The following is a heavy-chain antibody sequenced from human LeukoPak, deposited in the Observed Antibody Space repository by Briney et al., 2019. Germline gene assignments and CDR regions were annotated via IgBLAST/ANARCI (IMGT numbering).Heavy chain of an antibody. Sequence: SETLSLTCTVSGGSISSSSYYWGWIRQPPGTGLEWIGSIYYSGSTYYNPSLKSRVTISVDTSKNQFSLKLSSVTAADTAVYYCASQVSSIAAAGTLDYWGQGTLVTVSS. J-gene: IGHJ4*02. CDR3: ASQVSSIAAAGTLDY. CDR1: GGSISSSSYY. D-gene: IGHD6-13*01. V-gene: IGHV4-39*01. CDR2: IYYSGST.